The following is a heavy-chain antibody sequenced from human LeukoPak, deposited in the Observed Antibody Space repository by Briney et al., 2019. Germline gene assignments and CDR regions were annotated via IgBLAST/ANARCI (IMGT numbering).Heavy chain of an antibody. CDR1: GFTFSSYE. CDR3: ARERVEYQLLSKRGVYYFDY. J-gene: IGHJ4*02. V-gene: IGHV3-21*01. CDR2: ISSSSSNYI. D-gene: IGHD2-2*01. Sequence: PGGSLRLSCAASGFTFSSYEMNWVRQAPGKGLEWVSSISSSSSNYIYYADSVKGRFTISRDNAKNSLYLQMNSLRAEDTAVYYCARERVEYQLLSKRGVYYFDYWGQGTLVTVSS.